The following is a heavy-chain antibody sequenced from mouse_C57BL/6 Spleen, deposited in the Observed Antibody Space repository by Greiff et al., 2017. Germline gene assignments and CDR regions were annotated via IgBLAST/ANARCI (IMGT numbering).Heavy chain of an antibody. D-gene: IGHD1-1*01. CDR3: ARDTTVNAMDY. Sequence: EVKLQESGPELVKPGASVKIPCEASGYTFTDYNMDWVKQSHGKSLEWIGDINPNNGGTIYNQKFKGKATLTVDKSSSTAYMELRSLTSEDTAVYYCARDTTVNAMDYWGQGTSVTVSS. CDR1: GYTFTDYN. CDR2: INPNNGGT. J-gene: IGHJ4*01. V-gene: IGHV1-18*01.